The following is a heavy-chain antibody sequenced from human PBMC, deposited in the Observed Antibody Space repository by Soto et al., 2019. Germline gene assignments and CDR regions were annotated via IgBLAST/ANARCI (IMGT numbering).Heavy chain of an antibody. D-gene: IGHD7-27*01. CDR1: GYTFTGYY. Sequence: ASVKVSCKASGYTFTGYYMHWVRQAPGQGLEWMGWINPNSGGTNYAQKFQGWVTMTRDTSISTAYMVLSRLRSDDTAVYYCASNWGSHSVDAFDIWGQGTMVTVSS. CDR3: ASNWGSHSVDAFDI. V-gene: IGHV1-2*04. J-gene: IGHJ3*02. CDR2: INPNSGGT.